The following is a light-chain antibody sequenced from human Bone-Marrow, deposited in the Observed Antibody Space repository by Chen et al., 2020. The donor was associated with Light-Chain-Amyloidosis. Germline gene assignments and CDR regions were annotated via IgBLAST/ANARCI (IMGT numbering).Light chain of an antibody. Sequence: QSALTQPASVSGSPGQSITISCTGTSSDVGGYNYVSWYQQHPGKAPKLMIYEVSNRPSGVSNRFSGSKSGNPASLTISGRQAEDEADYYCSSYTSSSTPWVFGGGTKLTVL. CDR3: SSYTSSSTPWV. CDR2: EVS. J-gene: IGLJ3*02. CDR1: SSDVGGYNY. V-gene: IGLV2-14*01.